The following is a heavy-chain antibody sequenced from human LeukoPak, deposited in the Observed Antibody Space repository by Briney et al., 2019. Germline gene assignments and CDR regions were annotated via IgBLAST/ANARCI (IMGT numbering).Heavy chain of an antibody. Sequence: GGSLRLSCVASGFTFSSYGMHWVRQAPGKGLEWVAVISYDGSNKYYADSVKGRFTISRDNSKNTLYLQMNSLRAEDTAVYYCAKKFWSGYSYYFDYWGQGTLVTVSS. CDR2: ISYDGSNK. V-gene: IGHV3-30*18. D-gene: IGHD3-3*01. CDR1: GFTFSSYG. CDR3: AKKFWSGYSYYFDY. J-gene: IGHJ4*02.